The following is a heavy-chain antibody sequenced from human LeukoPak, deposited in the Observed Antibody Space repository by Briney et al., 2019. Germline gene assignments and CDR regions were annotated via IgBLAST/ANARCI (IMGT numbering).Heavy chain of an antibody. CDR3: AREGVEMATKYYFDY. D-gene: IGHD5-24*01. V-gene: IGHV1-69*05. CDR1: GGTFSSYA. J-gene: IGHJ4*02. Sequence: SVKVSCKASGGTFSSYAISWVRQAPGQGLEWMGGIIPIFGTANYAQKFQGRVTITTDESTSTAYMELSSLRSEDTAVFYCAREGVEMATKYYFDYWGQGTLVTVSS. CDR2: IIPIFGTA.